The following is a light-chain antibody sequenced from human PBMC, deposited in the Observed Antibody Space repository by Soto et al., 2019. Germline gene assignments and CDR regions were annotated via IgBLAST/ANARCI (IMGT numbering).Light chain of an antibody. CDR2: ENN. J-gene: IGLJ3*02. Sequence: QSVLTQPPSVSAAPGQKVTISCSGSSSNIGNNYVSWYQQLPGTAPKLLIYENNKRPSGIPDRFSGSKSGTSATLGITGLQTGDVSDYYCGTWDSSLSAGVFGGGTNVTVL. CDR3: GTWDSSLSAGV. V-gene: IGLV1-51*02. CDR1: SSNIGNNY.